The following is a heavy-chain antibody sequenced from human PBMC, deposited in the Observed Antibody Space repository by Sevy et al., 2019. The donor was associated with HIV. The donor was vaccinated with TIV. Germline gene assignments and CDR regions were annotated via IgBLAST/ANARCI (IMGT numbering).Heavy chain of an antibody. Sequence: SETLSLTCGVSGGSISSSNWWHWVRQPPGKGLEWIGEIYHSGRTNYNPSLKSRVTISVDNSKNQFSLKLNSVTAADTAVYYCSRGFDTPRGFDPWGQGTLVTVSS. D-gene: IGHD3-10*01. J-gene: IGHJ5*02. V-gene: IGHV4-4*02. CDR2: IYHSGRT. CDR3: SRGFDTPRGFDP. CDR1: GGSISSSNW.